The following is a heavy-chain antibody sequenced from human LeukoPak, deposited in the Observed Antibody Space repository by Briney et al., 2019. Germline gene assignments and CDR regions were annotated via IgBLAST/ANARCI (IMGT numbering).Heavy chain of an antibody. CDR2: ISSSSSYI. Sequence: GGSLRLSCAASGFTFSSYSMNWVRQAPGKGLECVSSISSSSSYIYYADSVKGRFTISRDNAKNSLYLQMNSLRAEDTAVYYCARAGPRYGSGSFNWFDPWGQGTLVTVSS. V-gene: IGHV3-21*01. D-gene: IGHD3-10*01. CDR1: GFTFSSYS. J-gene: IGHJ5*02. CDR3: ARAGPRYGSGSFNWFDP.